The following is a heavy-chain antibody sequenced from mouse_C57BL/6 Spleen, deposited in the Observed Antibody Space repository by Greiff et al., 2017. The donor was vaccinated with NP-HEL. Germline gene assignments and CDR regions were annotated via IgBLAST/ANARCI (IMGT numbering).Heavy chain of an antibody. J-gene: IGHJ4*01. CDR2: IWRDDDK. D-gene: IGHD2-3*01. Sequence: QVTLKVSGPGILQPSQTLSLTCSSSGFSLSTCGMGVGRIRQPPGQGLEWLAHIWRDDDKYYNPALKSRPTISKATSKDQVFPKIANVDTADTATYYCARERKKSDGSLYAMDSWGQGTSVTVS. CDR3: ARERKKSDGSLYAMDS. CDR1: GFSLSTCGMG. V-gene: IGHV8-8*01.